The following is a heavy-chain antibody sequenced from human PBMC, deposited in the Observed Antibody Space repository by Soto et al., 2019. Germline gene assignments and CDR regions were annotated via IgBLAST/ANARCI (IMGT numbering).Heavy chain of an antibody. CDR1: GGDLTNSG. Sequence: QVHLVQSGAEMKKPGSSVKVSCKVSGGDLTNSGISWVRQAPGQGLEWMGGIFPLLAMVDYSQKFQGRVTITADESTNTAYMDLGSLRSEDTALYSCAQEDGAGFKSWGQGTLVIVSS. CDR3: AQEDGAGFKS. D-gene: IGHD1-26*01. V-gene: IGHV1-69*04. CDR2: IFPLLAMV. J-gene: IGHJ4*02.